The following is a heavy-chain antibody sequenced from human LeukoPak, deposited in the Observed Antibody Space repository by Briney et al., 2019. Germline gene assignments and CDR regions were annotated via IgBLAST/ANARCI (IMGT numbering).Heavy chain of an antibody. CDR1: GGSISSYY. D-gene: IGHD3-22*01. CDR3: ARGKPTFNYYDSSGYYSFYFDY. CDR2: IYYSGST. J-gene: IGHJ4*02. Sequence: SETLSLTCTVSGGSISSYYWSWIRQPPGKELEWIGHIYYSGSTNYNPSLKSRVTLSVDTSKNQFSLKLSSVTAADTAVYYCARGKPTFNYYDSSGYYSFYFDYWGQGTLVIVSS. V-gene: IGHV4-59*01.